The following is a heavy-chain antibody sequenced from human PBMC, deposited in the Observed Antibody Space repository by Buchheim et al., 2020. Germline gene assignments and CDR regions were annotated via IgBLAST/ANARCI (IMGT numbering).Heavy chain of an antibody. Sequence: QVQLQESGPGLVKPSQTLSLTCTVSGGSISSGSYYWSWIRQPAGKGLEWIGRIYTSGSTNYNPSLKSRVTISVDTSKNQFSLKLGSVTAADTAVYYCATENYCSGGSCYDYWGQGTL. CDR3: ATENYCSGGSCYDY. D-gene: IGHD2-15*01. CDR2: IYTSGST. J-gene: IGHJ4*02. CDR1: GGSISSGSYY. V-gene: IGHV4-61*02.